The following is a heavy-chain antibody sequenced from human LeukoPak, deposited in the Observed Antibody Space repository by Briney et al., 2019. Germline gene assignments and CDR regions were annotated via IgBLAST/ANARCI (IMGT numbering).Heavy chain of an antibody. Sequence: ASVKVSCNASGGTFSSYAISWVRQAPGQGLEWMGGIIPIFGTANYAQKFQGSVTITADESTITAYMELSSLRSEDTAVYYCARSKSYYYDSSGYFCWGQGTLVTVSS. CDR2: IIPIFGTA. CDR3: ARSKSYYYDSSGYFC. D-gene: IGHD3-22*01. V-gene: IGHV1-69*01. J-gene: IGHJ4*02. CDR1: GGTFSSYA.